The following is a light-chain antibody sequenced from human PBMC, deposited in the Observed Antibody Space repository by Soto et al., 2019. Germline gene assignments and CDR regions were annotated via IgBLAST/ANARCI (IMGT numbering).Light chain of an antibody. V-gene: IGLV2-14*03. CDR1: SNDIGAYNF. CDR3: SSYPTSSIYV. J-gene: IGLJ1*01. Sequence: QSVLTQPASVSGSPGQSITISCTGTSNDIGAYNFVSWYQQHPGKAPKLMIYDVSNRPSGLSIRFSGSKSGSTASLTISGLKVKYETDYYRSSYPTSSIYVFATGTKVT. CDR2: DVS.